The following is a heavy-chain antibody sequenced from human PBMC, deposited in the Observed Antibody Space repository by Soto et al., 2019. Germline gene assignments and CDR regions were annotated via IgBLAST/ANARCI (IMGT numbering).Heavy chain of an antibody. J-gene: IGHJ6*03. CDR3: ARGHVPAAREDHLYYYYYYMDV. Sequence: SETLSLTCTVSGGSISSSSHHWAWIRQPPGKGLEWIGSIYYSGNTYHNPSLKSRVTISVDTSKNQFSLKLSSVTAADTAVYYCARGHVPAAREDHLYYYYYYMDVWGKGTTVTVSS. CDR1: GGSISSSSHH. D-gene: IGHD2-2*01. CDR2: IYYSGNT. V-gene: IGHV4-39*07.